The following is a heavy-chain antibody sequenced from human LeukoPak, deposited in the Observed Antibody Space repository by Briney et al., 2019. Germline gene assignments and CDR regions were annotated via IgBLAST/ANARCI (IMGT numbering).Heavy chain of an antibody. J-gene: IGHJ6*03. CDR2: INHSGST. Sequence: SETLSLTCAVYGGSFSGYYRSWIRQPPGKGLEWIGEINHSGSTNYNPSLKSRVTISVDTSKNQFSLKLSSVTAADTAVYYCARKYSQGYYYYMDVWGKGTTVTVSS. CDR3: ARKYSQGYYYYMDV. V-gene: IGHV4-34*01. CDR1: GGSFSGYY. D-gene: IGHD2-15*01.